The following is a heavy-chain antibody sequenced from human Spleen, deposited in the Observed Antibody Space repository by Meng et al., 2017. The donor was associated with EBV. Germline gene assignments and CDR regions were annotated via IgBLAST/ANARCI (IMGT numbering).Heavy chain of an antibody. CDR3: ARGRTVARSPWSDP. J-gene: IGHJ5*02. CDR2: SNHSGST. Sequence: QGQRHQEVAVILKPSESLSLDCTVYGGSVSVFYWIWIRQSPEKGLEWIGESNHSGSTTYNPSLKSRVTISVDTSKDQFSLRLTSVTAADTAIYYCARGRTVARSPWSDPWGQGTLVTVSS. D-gene: IGHD6-6*01. V-gene: IGHV4-34*01. CDR1: GGSVSVFY.